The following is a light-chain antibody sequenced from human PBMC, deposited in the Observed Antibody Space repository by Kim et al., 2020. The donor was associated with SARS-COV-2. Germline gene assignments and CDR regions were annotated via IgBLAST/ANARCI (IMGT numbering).Light chain of an antibody. V-gene: IGLV4-69*01. J-gene: IGLJ3*02. CDR3: EAWGPGIRV. Sequence: SVKPPGTLASGRSKSAVAWHQQRAETGPRFLMKVNSDGSYDRGDGIPVRFSGSASGAERYLTISSLQSEDEADYYCEAWGPGIRVFGGGTQLTVL. CDR1: SGRSKSA. CDR2: VNSDGSY.